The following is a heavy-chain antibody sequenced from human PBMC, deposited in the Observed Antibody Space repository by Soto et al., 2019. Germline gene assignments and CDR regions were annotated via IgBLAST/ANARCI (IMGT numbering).Heavy chain of an antibody. CDR1: GFTFSDYY. D-gene: IGHD2-15*01. V-gene: IGHV3-11*01. J-gene: IGHJ5*02. CDR2: ISSSGSTI. CDR3: ARDPAKGIMFNWFDP. Sequence: NRGGSLILSCAASGFTFSDYYMSWIRQAPGKGLEWVSYISSSGSTIYYADSVKGRFTISRDNAKNSLYLQMNSLRAEDTAVYYCARDPAKGIMFNWFDPWGQGTLVTVSS.